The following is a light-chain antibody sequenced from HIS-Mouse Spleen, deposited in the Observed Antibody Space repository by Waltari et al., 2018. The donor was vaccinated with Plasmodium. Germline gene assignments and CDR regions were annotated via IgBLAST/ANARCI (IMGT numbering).Light chain of an antibody. CDR2: EDS. V-gene: IGLV3-10*01. Sequence: SYELTQPPSVSVSPGQTARITCSGDALPKTYAYWYQQKPGQAPVLFIYEDSKRPSGIPERFSGSSSGTMATLTISGAQVEDEADYYCYSTDSSGNHRVFGGGTKLTVL. CDR3: YSTDSSGNHRV. CDR1: ALPKTY. J-gene: IGLJ3*02.